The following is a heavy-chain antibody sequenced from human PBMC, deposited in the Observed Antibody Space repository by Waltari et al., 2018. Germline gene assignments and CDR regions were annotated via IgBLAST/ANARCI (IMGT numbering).Heavy chain of an antibody. CDR1: GFTFSSYE. V-gene: IGHV3-48*03. CDR3: AREGPDYYYYYMDV. J-gene: IGHJ6*03. Sequence: EVQLVESGGGLVQPGGSLRLSCAASGFTFSSYEMNWVRQAPGKGLEWVSYISSSGGTLFYPDSVKGRFTISGDNTKNSLYLQMNSLIAEDTAVYYCAREGPDYYYYYMDVWGKGTTVTVSS. CDR2: ISSSGGTL.